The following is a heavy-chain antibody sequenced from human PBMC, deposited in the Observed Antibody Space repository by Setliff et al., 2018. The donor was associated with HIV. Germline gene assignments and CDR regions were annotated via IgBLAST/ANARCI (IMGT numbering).Heavy chain of an antibody. CDR2: IHHSGSR. CDR3: ARRWGDILNGPDAFDI. J-gene: IGHJ3*02. D-gene: IGHD3-9*01. Sequence: SETLSLTCGVSGYSISSGYYWGWIRQPPGKGLEWIGNIHHSGSRYSNPPLKSRVTISIDTSKNQFSVKLSSVTAADTAMYYCARRWGDILNGPDAFDIWGQGTKVTVSS. V-gene: IGHV4-38-2*01. CDR1: GYSISSGYY.